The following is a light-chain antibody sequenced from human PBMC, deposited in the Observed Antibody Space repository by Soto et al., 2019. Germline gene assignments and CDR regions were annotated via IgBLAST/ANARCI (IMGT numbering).Light chain of an antibody. CDR3: QQRRSWPLT. CDR1: QSVSRY. CDR2: AAS. Sequence: EIVLTQSPATLSLCPGERATLSCRASQSVSRYLAWYQQKPGQAPRLLIYAASNRATGIPARFSGSGSGTDFTLTISSLESEDFAVYYCQQRRSWPLTFGGGTKVEIK. V-gene: IGKV3-11*01. J-gene: IGKJ4*01.